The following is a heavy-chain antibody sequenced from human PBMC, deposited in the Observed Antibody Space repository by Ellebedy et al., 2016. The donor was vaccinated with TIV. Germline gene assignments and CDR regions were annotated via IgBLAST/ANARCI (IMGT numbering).Heavy chain of an antibody. Sequence: PGGSLRLSCAASGFTFSTFAMSWVRQAPGKELEWVSTIPGTGCGDNTYYADSVKGRFTISRDNSKNTLYLQMNSLRAEDTAVYYCAKLYPAHQEMSSGSYYDYWGQGTLVTVSS. CDR1: GFTFSTFA. V-gene: IGHV3-23*01. CDR2: IPGTGCGDNT. D-gene: IGHD1-26*01. J-gene: IGHJ4*02. CDR3: AKLYPAHQEMSSGSYYDY.